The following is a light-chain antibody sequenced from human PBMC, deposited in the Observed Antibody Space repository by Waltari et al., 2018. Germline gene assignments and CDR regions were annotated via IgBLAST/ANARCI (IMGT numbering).Light chain of an antibody. J-gene: IGKJ4*01. V-gene: IGKV3-11*01. CDR3: QQRNIWPLT. CDR2: DTS. CDR1: QSVSNS. Sequence: EVVLTQSPATLSLSPGEGATLSCRASQSVSNSLAWYQQKPGQPPRLLIYDTSNRASGIPARFSASGSGTDFTLSITSLEPEDFAVYYCQQRNIWPLTVGGGTKVEIK.